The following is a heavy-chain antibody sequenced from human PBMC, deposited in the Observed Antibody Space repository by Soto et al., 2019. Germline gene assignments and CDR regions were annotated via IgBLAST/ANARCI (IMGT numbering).Heavy chain of an antibody. CDR1: GVSVTSGSHH. V-gene: IGHV4-61*01. J-gene: IGHJ1*01. D-gene: IGHD2-8*02. CDR2: QTGST. Sequence: QVQVQESGPGLVKPSETLSLTCAVSGVSVTSGSHHFLWIRQPPGKGLEWIGQTGSTNYNPSLKSRISISVDTSKNLFARIFGSVTSADTAVYYCGVYKEGSGGNGDCGQGALVTISS. CDR3: GVYKEGSGGNGD.